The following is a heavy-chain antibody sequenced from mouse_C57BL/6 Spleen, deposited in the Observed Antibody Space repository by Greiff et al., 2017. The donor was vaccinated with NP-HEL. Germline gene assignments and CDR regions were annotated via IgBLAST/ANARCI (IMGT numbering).Heavy chain of an antibody. CDR1: GFTFSDYY. J-gene: IGHJ3*01. D-gene: IGHD4-1*01. CDR3: ARRETGTEIAY. V-gene: IGHV5-12*01. Sequence: EVKLVESGGGLVQPGGSLKLSCAASGFTFSDYYMYWVRQTPEKRLEWVAYISNGGGSTYYPDTVKGRFTISRDNAKNTLYLQMSRLKSEDTAMYYCARRETGTEIAYWGQGTLVTVSA. CDR2: ISNGGGST.